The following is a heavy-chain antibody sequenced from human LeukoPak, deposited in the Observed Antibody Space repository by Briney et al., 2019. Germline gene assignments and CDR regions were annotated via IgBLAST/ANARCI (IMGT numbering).Heavy chain of an antibody. CDR2: IYYSGST. V-gene: IGHV4-31*03. D-gene: IGHD6-13*01. CDR3: ARGGTIAAAGFYYYYYMDV. CDR1: GGSISSGGYY. Sequence: SETLSLTCTVSGGSISSGGYYWSWIRQHPGKGLEWIGYIYYSGSTYYNPSLKSRVTISVDTSKNQFSLKLSSVTAADTAVYYCARGGTIAAAGFYYYYYMDVWGKGTTVTVSS. J-gene: IGHJ6*03.